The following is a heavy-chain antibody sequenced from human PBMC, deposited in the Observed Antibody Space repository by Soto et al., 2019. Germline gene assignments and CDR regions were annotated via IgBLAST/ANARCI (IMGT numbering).Heavy chain of an antibody. CDR1: GFKISSSS. CDR3: ARYDYDSSGYDGMDV. CDR2: ISDSGSNT. J-gene: IGHJ6*02. V-gene: IGHV3-48*02. Sequence: EVPLVESGGGLVQPGGSLRLSCAAFGFKISSSSMNWVRQAPGRGLEWVAYISDSGSNTLYADSVKGRFTVSRDTAKKSLYLQRCGLRDADRAVYYCARYDYDSSGYDGMDVWGQGTTVTVSS. D-gene: IGHD3-22*01.